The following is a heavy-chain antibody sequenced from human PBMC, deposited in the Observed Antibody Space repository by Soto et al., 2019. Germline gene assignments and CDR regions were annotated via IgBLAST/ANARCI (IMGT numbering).Heavy chain of an antibody. Sequence: GGSLRLSCVASGFTFWCDLMSWVRQSPGKGLEWVANIKQDGSAKQYLDSVRGRFTISRDNSKNSAYLQMNSLRAEDTALYYCARDFYGGFSYGPGDNWGQGTLVTVSS. CDR1: GFTFWCDL. D-gene: IGHD2-15*01. CDR3: ARDFYGGFSYGPGDN. J-gene: IGHJ4*02. V-gene: IGHV3-7*01. CDR2: IKQDGSAK.